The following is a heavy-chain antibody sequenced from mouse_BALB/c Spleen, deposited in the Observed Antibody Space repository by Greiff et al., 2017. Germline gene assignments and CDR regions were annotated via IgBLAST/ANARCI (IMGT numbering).Heavy chain of an antibody. CDR2: ISSGGSYT. CDR1: GFTFSSYG. Sequence: EVKLMESGGDLVKPGGSLKLSCAASGFTFSSYGMSWVRQTPDKRLEWVATISSGGSYTYYPDSVKGRFTISRDNAKNTLYLQMSSLKSEDTAMYYCARDRYDSYYYAMDYWGQGTSVTVSS. V-gene: IGHV5-6*01. D-gene: IGHD2-14*01. J-gene: IGHJ4*01. CDR3: ARDRYDSYYYAMDY.